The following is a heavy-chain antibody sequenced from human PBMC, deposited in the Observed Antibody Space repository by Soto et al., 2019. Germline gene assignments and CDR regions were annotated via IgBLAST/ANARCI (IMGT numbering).Heavy chain of an antibody. J-gene: IGHJ5*02. CDR3: ARDPQEFWTSYWFDP. V-gene: IGHV1-18*01. CDR1: GYTFTSYG. CDR2: ISAYNGNT. Sequence: GASVKVSCKASGYTFTSYGISWVRQAPGQGLEWMGWISAYNGNTNYAQKLQGRVTMTTDTSTSTAYMELRSLRSDDTAMYYCARDPQEFWTSYWFDPWGQGTTVTVSA. D-gene: IGHD3-3*01.